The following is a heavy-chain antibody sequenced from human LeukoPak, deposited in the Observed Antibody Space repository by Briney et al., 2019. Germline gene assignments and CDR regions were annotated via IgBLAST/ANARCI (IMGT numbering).Heavy chain of an antibody. CDR3: AVGPMVRGVIINSDS. J-gene: IGHJ4*02. Sequence: GRSLRLSCAASGFTVSSNYMSWVRQAPGKGLEWVSIIYSDGSTYYADSVKGRSSISRDKSKNTLYLQMNSLRAEDTAVYYCAVGPMVRGVIINSDSWGQGTLVTVSS. CDR1: GFTVSSNY. V-gene: IGHV3-66*01. CDR2: IYSDGST. D-gene: IGHD3-10*01.